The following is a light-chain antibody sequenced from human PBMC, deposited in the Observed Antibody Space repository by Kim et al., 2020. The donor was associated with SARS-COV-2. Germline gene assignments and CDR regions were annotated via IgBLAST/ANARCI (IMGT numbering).Light chain of an antibody. CDR3: QTWGSGTVV. CDR1: SGSGNSD. CDR2: LFSHCRH. V-gene: IGLV4-69*01. J-gene: IGLJ2*01. Sequence: ASVYITCILRSGSGNSDKEWHQQLPLKSPSYLTKLFSHCRHVKGDGIPDRLSGSSSGPGRYLSISGVLSEDEADYYRQTWGSGTVVFGGGTQLTVL.